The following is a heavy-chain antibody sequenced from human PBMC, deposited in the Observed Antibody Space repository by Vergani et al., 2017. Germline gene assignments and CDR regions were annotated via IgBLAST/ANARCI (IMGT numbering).Heavy chain of an antibody. V-gene: IGHV3-48*03. D-gene: IGHD6-19*01. J-gene: IGHJ4*02. Sequence: EVQLVESGGGLVQPGGSLRLSCAASGFTFSSYEMNWVRQAPGKGLEWVSYISSSGSTIYYADSVKGRFTISRDNAKNSLYLQMNSLRAEDTAVYYCARESSGGSGWYVYFDYWGQGTLVTVSS. CDR3: ARESSGGSGWYVYFDY. CDR2: ISSSGSTI. CDR1: GFTFSSYE.